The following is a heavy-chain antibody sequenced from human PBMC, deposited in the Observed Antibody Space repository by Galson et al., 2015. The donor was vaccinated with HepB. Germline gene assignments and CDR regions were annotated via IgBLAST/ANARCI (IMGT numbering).Heavy chain of an antibody. CDR1: GGSINSGNYH. V-gene: IGHV4-39*07. J-gene: IGHJ4*02. D-gene: IGHD3-10*01. CDR2: IFYSGTT. Sequence: SETLSLTCSVSGGSINSGNYHWGWIRQPPGKGLEWIGSIFYSGTTYYNPSLESRVTISVDTSKNQFSLTLSSVTAADTAVYYCVRDIPSGYFDYWGQGALVTVSS. CDR3: VRDIPSGYFDY.